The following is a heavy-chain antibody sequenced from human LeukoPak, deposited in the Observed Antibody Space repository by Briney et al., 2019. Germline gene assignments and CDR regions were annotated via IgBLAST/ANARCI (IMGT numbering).Heavy chain of an antibody. CDR1: GFIVSGDF. Sequence: GGSLRLSCAASGFIVSGDFMSWVRQAPGEGLEWVSVIYSDGSTYYADSVKGRFTVSRDNSKNTLYLQMNSLRAEDTAVYYCARRYDGFDYWGQGTLVTVSS. CDR3: ARRYDGFDY. CDR2: IYSDGST. D-gene: IGHD3-3*01. V-gene: IGHV3-66*02. J-gene: IGHJ4*02.